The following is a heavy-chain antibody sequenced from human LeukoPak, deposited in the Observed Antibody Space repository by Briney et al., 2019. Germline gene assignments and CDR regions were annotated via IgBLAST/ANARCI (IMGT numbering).Heavy chain of an antibody. CDR2: ISYDGSNK. Sequence: GGSLRLPCAASGFTFSSYGMHWVCQAPGKGLEWVAVISYDGSNKYCADSVKGRFTISRDNSKNTLYLQMDSLRAEDTALYYCARGLWADYWGQGTLVTVSS. CDR1: GFTFSSYG. V-gene: IGHV3-30*03. J-gene: IGHJ4*02. CDR3: ARGLWADY. D-gene: IGHD7-27*01.